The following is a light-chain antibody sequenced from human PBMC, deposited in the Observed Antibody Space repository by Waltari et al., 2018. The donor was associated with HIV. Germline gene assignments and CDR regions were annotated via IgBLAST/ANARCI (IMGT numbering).Light chain of an antibody. V-gene: IGKV1-39*01. CDR3: QQSSSTPYT. Sequence: DIQMTKSPSTLPASVGDRVTITCRASQNVGNRVNWYQLKSGKPPRLLVYVASTLYDGVPSRFRATSSGNKFTLTINSLQPEDFATYFCQQSSSTPYTFGPGTKLDL. CDR1: QNVGNR. J-gene: IGKJ3*01. CDR2: VAS.